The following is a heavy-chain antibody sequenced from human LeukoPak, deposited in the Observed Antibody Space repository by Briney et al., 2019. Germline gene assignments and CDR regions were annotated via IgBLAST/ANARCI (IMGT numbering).Heavy chain of an antibody. V-gene: IGHV3-21*06. D-gene: IGHD2-21*02. Sequence: GGSLRLSCAASGFTFSSYAMSWVRQAPGKGLEWVSSIRSTGSYIHYADSVKGRFTVSRDNARNSLYLEMNSLRAEDTAVYYCARDVVTEVVTLTTTDSWGQGTLVTVS. CDR1: GFTFSSYA. CDR3: ARDVVTEVVTLTTTDS. J-gene: IGHJ5*01. CDR2: IRSTGSYI.